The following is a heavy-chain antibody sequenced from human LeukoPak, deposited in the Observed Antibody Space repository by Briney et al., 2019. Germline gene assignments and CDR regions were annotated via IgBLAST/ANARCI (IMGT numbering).Heavy chain of an antibody. CDR3: ATGVRAIPIYY. CDR2: ILPILGSA. V-gene: IGHV1-69*16. D-gene: IGHD2-21*01. Sequence: SVKVSCKASGGSFSSSTLSWVRPAPGQGPEWMGGILPILGSATYAQKFQGRVTITTDESTNTAYMELRSLRSDDTAVFYCATGVRAIPIYYWGQGTLVTVSS. J-gene: IGHJ4*02. CDR1: GGSFSSST.